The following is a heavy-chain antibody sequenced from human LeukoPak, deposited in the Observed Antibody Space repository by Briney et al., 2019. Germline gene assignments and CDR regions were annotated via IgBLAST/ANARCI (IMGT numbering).Heavy chain of an antibody. Sequence: PSETLSLTCTVPGGSISSYYWSWIRQPPGKGLEWIGYIYYSGSTNYNPSLKSRVTISVDTSKNQFSLKLSSVTAADTAVYYCARGDFWSGPGDVWGKGTTVTVSS. CDR3: ARGDFWSGPGDV. D-gene: IGHD3-3*01. CDR1: GGSISSYY. CDR2: IYYSGST. V-gene: IGHV4-59*01. J-gene: IGHJ6*04.